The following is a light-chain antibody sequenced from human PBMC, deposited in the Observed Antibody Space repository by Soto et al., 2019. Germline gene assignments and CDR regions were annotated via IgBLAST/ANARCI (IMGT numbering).Light chain of an antibody. V-gene: IGKV3-11*01. CDR3: QQRTNWPRGT. CDR2: EAS. CDR1: QSVRNF. Sequence: EVVLTQSPATLTLSPGERATLSCRASQSVRNFLAWYQQKPDQAPRLLIYEASNRAAGIPARFSGSGSGTDFTLTISSLEPDDFGVYYCQQRTNWPRGTFGQGTNLEI. J-gene: IGKJ2*02.